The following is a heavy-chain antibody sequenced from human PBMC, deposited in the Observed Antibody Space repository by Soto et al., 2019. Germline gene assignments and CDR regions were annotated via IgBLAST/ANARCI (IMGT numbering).Heavy chain of an antibody. CDR3: AREGRLAASLSTNWFDP. D-gene: IGHD6-19*01. V-gene: IGHV6-1*01. Sequence: QTVSLTCSISGGSVSDNGSSCNWIRQSPSRCLEWLGMTYYRSKWFNNYALSLKCRITINPDTSKNQFSLQLNSVTPEDKAVYYCAREGRLAASLSTNWFDPWGQGTLVTVSS. J-gene: IGHJ5*02. CDR1: GGSVSDNGSS. CDR2: TYYRSKWFN.